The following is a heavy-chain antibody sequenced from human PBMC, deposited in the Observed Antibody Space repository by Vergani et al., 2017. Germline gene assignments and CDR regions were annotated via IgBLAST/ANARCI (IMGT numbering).Heavy chain of an antibody. D-gene: IGHD3-22*01. CDR2: ISISSSYI. V-gene: IGHV3-21*01. J-gene: IGHJ4*02. CDR1: GFTFSSYS. CDR3: ARDAIGIVVDDY. Sequence: EVQLVESGGGLVKPGGSLRLSCAASGFTFSSYSMNWVRQAPGKGLEWVSSISISSSYIYYADSVKGRFTISRDNAKNSLYLQMNSLRAEDTAVYYCARDAIGIVVDDYWGQGTLVTVSS.